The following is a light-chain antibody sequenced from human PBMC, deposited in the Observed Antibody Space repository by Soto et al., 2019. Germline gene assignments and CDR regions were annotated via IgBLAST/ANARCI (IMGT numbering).Light chain of an antibody. CDR2: DAS. V-gene: IGKV3-15*01. CDR1: QSVRSN. Sequence: EIVMTQSPATLSVSPGERATLSCRASQSVRSNLAWYQQKPGQAPRLLIYDASTRAPGIPARFTGSGSGTELTLTISSLQSDDFAVYHCQQYNNCPHTVGHGTRPESK. J-gene: IGKJ5*01. CDR3: QQYNNCPHT.